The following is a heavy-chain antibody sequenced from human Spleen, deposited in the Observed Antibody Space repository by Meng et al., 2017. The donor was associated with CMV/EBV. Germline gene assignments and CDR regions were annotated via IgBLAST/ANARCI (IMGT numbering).Heavy chain of an antibody. D-gene: IGHD6-6*01. J-gene: IGHJ5*02. CDR1: GGSISTSSHY. Sequence: SETLSLTCTVSGGSISTSSHYWGWIRQPPGKGLEWLGSIHYSGNTFYNPSLKSRVTISVDTSKNQFSLKLSSVTAADTAVYYCARGQLDWFDPWGQGTLVTVSS. CDR3: ARGQLDWFDP. CDR2: IHYSGNT. V-gene: IGHV4-39*07.